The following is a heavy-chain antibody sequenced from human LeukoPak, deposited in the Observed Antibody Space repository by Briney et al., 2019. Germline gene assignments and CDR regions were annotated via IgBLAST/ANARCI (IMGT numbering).Heavy chain of an antibody. CDR3: ARGRALVVTPLPY. Sequence: ASVKVSCKASGYTFTNYYMHWVRQAPGQGLEWMGIINPSGGITNYAQKFQGRVTMTRDMSTSTVYMELSSLRSEDTAVYYCARGRALVVTPLPYWGQGTLVTVSS. V-gene: IGHV1-46*01. J-gene: IGHJ4*02. D-gene: IGHD4-23*01. CDR1: GYTFTNYY. CDR2: INPSGGIT.